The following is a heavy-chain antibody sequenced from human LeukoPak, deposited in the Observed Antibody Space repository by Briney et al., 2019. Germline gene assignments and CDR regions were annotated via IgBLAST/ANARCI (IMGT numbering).Heavy chain of an antibody. V-gene: IGHV1-46*01. CDR3: ARGVDYYDTSGLRFDP. J-gene: IGHJ5*02. CDR2: INPSGGST. D-gene: IGHD3-22*01. CDR1: GYTFTSYY. Sequence: GASVKVSCKASGYTFTSYYMYWVRQAPGQGLEWMGIINPSGGSTYYAQKFQDRVTMTRDMSTSTVYMELSSLRSEDTAVYYCARGVDYYDTSGLRFDPWGQGTLVTVSS.